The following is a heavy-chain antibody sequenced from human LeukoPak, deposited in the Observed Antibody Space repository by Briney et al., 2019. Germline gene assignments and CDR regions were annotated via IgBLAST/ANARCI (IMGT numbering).Heavy chain of an antibody. CDR1: GGSISSSNW. Sequence: SETLSLTCAVSGGSISSSNWWSWVRQPPGQGLEWIGEIYHSGSTNYNPSLKGRVTISVDKSKNQFSLKLSSVTAADTAVYYCARGDDSGYYDYFDYWGQGALVTVSS. V-gene: IGHV4-4*02. CDR2: IYHSGST. CDR3: ARGDDSGYYDYFDY. D-gene: IGHD3-22*01. J-gene: IGHJ4*02.